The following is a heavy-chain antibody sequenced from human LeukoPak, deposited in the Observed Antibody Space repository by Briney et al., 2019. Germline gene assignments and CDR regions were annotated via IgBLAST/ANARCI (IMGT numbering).Heavy chain of an antibody. J-gene: IGHJ1*01. V-gene: IGHV4-34*01. CDR1: GGSFSGYY. D-gene: IGHD6-13*01. CDR3: ASLGSSGYSSSWYSANFQH. Sequence: SETLSLTCAVYGGSFSGYYWSWIRQPPGKGLEWIGEINHSGSTNYNPSLKSRVTISVDTSKNQFSLKLSPVTAADTAVYYCASLGSSGYSSSWYSANFQHWGQGTLVTVSS. CDR2: INHSGST.